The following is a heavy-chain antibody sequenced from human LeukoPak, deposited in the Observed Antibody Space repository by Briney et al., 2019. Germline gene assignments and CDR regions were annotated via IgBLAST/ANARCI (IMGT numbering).Heavy chain of an antibody. CDR2: IKHDGNVK. V-gene: IGHV3-7*03. CDR3: ARNMGRRYDILTGYTYYYGMDV. D-gene: IGHD3-9*01. Sequence: GRTLRLSRAASGFTSSTYLTSWAPNTPRTGPARGPNIKHDGNVKYSVDSVKGRFTISRDNAKNSLYLQMNSLTAEDTAVYYCARNMGRRYDILTGYTYYYGMDVWGKGTTVTVSS. J-gene: IGHJ6*04. CDR1: GFTSSTYL.